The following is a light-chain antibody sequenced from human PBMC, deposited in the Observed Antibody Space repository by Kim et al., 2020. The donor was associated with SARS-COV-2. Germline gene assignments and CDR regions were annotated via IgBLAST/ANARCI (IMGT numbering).Light chain of an antibody. CDR2: QDS. CDR1: KLGDKY. J-gene: IGLJ2*01. CDR3: QAWDSSTAVV. Sequence: VSPGQTASITCSGDKLGDKYACWYQQKPGQAPVLVIYQDSKRPSGIPERFSGSNSGNTATLTISGTQAMDEADYYCQAWDSSTAVVFGGGTQLTVL. V-gene: IGLV3-1*01.